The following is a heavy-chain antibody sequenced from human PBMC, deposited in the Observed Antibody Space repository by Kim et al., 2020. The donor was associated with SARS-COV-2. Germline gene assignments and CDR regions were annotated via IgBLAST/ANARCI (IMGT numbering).Heavy chain of an antibody. V-gene: IGHV3-21*01. D-gene: IGHD3-10*01. CDR3: ARSENRWFGELLHHYYGMDV. CDR2: ISSSSSYI. CDR1: GFTFSSYS. J-gene: IGHJ6*02. Sequence: GGSLRLSCAASGFTFSSYSMNWVRQAPGKGLEWVSSISSSSSYIYYADSVKGRFTISRDNAKNSLYLQMNSLRAEDTAVYYCARSENRWFGELLHHYYGMDVWGQGTTLTLSS.